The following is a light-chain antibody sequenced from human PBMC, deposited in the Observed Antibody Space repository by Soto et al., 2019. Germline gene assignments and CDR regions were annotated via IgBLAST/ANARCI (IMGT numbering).Light chain of an antibody. CDR2: DVN. CDR3: CSYAGTYSYYV. J-gene: IGLJ1*01. CDR1: SSDVGGYNY. V-gene: IGLV2-11*01. Sequence: QSALTQPRSVSGSPGQSVTISCTGTSSDVGGYNYVSWYQQHPVKAPKLMIYDVNKRPSGVPDRSSGSKSGNTASLTISGLQAEDEADYYCCSYAGTYSYYVFGTGTKLTVL.